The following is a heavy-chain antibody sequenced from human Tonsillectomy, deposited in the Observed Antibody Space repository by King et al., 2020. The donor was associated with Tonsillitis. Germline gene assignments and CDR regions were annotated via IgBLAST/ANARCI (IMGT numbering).Heavy chain of an antibody. CDR2: ISSSSSYI. CDR1: GFTFSSYS. J-gene: IGHJ4*02. D-gene: IGHD6-19*01. V-gene: IGHV3-21*01. Sequence: VQLVESGGGLVKPGGSLRLSCAASGFTFSSYSMNWVRQAPGKGLEWVSSISSSSSYIYYADSVKGRFTISRDNAKNSLYLQMNSLRAEDTAAYYCARDKAGTDQIDYWGQGTLVTVSS. CDR3: ARDKAGTDQIDY.